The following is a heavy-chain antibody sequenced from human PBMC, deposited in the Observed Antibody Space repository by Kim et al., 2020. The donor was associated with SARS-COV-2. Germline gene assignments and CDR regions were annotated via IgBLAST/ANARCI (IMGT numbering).Heavy chain of an antibody. V-gene: IGHV4-39*01. CDR3: ARFGYCSSTSCSSFDP. CDR1: GGSISSSSYY. Sequence: SETLSLTCTVSGGSISSSSYYWGWIRQPPGKGLEWIGSIYYSGSTYYNPSLKSRVTISVDTSKNQFSPKLSSVTAADTAVYYCARFGYCSSTSCSSFDPWGQGTLVTVSS. CDR2: IYYSGST. D-gene: IGHD2-2*01. J-gene: IGHJ5*02.